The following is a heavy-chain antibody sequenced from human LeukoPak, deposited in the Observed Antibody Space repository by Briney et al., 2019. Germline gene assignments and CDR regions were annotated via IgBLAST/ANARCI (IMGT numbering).Heavy chain of an antibody. D-gene: IGHD6-19*01. CDR3: ARASSGAYDY. CDR1: GFTFSSHA. Sequence: GGSLGLSCAASGFTFSSHAMHWVRQAPGKGLEWVAVISYDGSNKYYADSVKGRFTISRDNSKNTLYLQMNSLRAEDTAVYYCARASSGAYDYWGQGTLVTVSS. CDR2: ISYDGSNK. J-gene: IGHJ4*02. V-gene: IGHV3-30*04.